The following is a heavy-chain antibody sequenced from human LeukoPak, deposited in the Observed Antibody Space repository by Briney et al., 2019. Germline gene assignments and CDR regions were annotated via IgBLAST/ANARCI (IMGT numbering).Heavy chain of an antibody. CDR1: GFSLSTSGVG. Sequence: SGPTLVNPTQTLTLTCTFSGFSLSTSGVGVGWIRQPPGKALEWLALIYWNDDKRYSPSLKSRLTITKDTSKNQVVLKMTNMDPVDTATYYCATTRITISGVVTHNWFDPWGQGTLVTVSS. CDR2: IYWNDDK. V-gene: IGHV2-5*01. J-gene: IGHJ5*02. D-gene: IGHD3-3*01. CDR3: ATTRITISGVVTHNWFDP.